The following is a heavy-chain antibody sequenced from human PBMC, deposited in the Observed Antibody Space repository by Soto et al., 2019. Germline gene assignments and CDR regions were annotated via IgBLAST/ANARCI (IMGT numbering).Heavy chain of an antibody. Sequence: ASVKVSCKASGNSFTTYYMHWVRQAPGQGLEWMGIINPSGGRTTYAQKFQGRVTMTRNTSTSTFHMELSSLTSEDTAVYYCAGLYHYDSSGYYDYWGQGTLVTVSS. CDR3: AGLYHYDSSGYYDY. D-gene: IGHD3-22*01. J-gene: IGHJ4*02. V-gene: IGHV1-46*01. CDR1: GNSFTTYY. CDR2: INPSGGRT.